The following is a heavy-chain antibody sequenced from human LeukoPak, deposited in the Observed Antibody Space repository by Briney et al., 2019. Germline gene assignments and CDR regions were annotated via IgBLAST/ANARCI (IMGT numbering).Heavy chain of an antibody. J-gene: IGHJ3*02. CDR2: INPNSGGT. V-gene: IGHV1-2*02. D-gene: IGHD3-22*01. CDR1: GYSFTTYG. CDR3: ARAGVWDFSDSSGYHNGAFDI. Sequence: ASVKVSCKASGYSFTTYGISWVRQAPGQGLEWMGWINPNSGGTNFAQKFQGRITMTRDTSVSTAYMDLSRLRSDATAVYYCARAGVWDFSDSSGYHNGAFDIWGQGTMVTVSS.